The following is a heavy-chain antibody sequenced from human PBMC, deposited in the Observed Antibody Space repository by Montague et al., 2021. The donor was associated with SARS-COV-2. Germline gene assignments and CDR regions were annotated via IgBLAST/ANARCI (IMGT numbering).Heavy chain of an antibody. Sequence: CAISGDSVSSNSAAWDWIRQSPSRGLEWLGRTYYRSQWYNDYAVFVGSRIAINPDTSKNHFSLQLDSVTPEDTAVYYCARSQHCGGGRCYSLSWFDPWGQGTLVIVSS. CDR2: TYYRSQWYN. J-gene: IGHJ5*02. CDR3: ARSQHCGGGRCYSLSWFDP. CDR1: GDSVSSNSAA. D-gene: IGHD2-15*01. V-gene: IGHV6-1*01.